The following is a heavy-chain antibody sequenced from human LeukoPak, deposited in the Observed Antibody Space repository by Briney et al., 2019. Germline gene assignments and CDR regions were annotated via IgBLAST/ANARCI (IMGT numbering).Heavy chain of an antibody. CDR2: IYHGGST. CDR3: ASVRRGFGESSKYYAYYYMGV. J-gene: IGHJ6*03. D-gene: IGHD3-10*01. V-gene: IGHV4-38-2*02. CDR1: GYSISSGYY. Sequence: ASETLSLTCTVSGYSISSGYYWGWIRQSPGKGLEWIGSIYHGGSTYYNPSLRSRVIVSVDTSKNHFSLKLNSVTAADTAVYYCASVRRGFGESSKYYAYYYMGVWGKGTTVTISS.